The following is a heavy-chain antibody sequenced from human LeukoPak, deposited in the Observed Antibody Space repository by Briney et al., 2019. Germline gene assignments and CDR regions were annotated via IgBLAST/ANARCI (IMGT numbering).Heavy chain of an antibody. CDR2: INYSGKI. Sequence: SETLSLTCTVSGGSMSSHYWNWMRQPPGKGLEWIGCINYSGKISYRPSLKSRVTISVDTSKNQLSLRLSSVTAADTAMYFCARTNYDLGSGYKYYFDSWGQGAPVTVSS. CDR3: ARTNYDLGSGYKYYFDS. D-gene: IGHD3-3*01. V-gene: IGHV4-59*11. CDR1: GGSMSSHY. J-gene: IGHJ4*02.